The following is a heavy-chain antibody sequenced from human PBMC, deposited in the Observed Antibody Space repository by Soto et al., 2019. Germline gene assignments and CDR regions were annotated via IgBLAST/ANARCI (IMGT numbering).Heavy chain of an antibody. V-gene: IGHV4-39*01. CDR3: AGLNDYHIFCFEA. D-gene: IGHD3-3*02. CDR1: SGSISSPSYC. CDR2: MGYSGNS. Sequence: SETLSLTCTVSSGSISSPSYCWVWIRQPPGKGLEWIGNMGYSGNSYYNPSLNIRGPMSVDTAKNQFSLKFASFTATDTSFYYCAGLNDYHIFCFEAWGQGLTVTV. J-gene: IGHJ1*01.